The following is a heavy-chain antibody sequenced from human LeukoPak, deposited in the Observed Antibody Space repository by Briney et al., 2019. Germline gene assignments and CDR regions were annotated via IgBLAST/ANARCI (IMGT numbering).Heavy chain of an antibody. J-gene: IGHJ3*02. CDR1: GFTVSSNY. CDR2: IYSGGST. Sequence: GWSLRLSCAASGFTVSSNYMSWVRQAPGKGLEWVSVIYSGGSTYYADSVKGRFTISRDNSKNTLYLQMNSLRAEDTAVYYCARDPAAAGFFDIWGQGTMVTVSS. V-gene: IGHV3-53*01. CDR3: ARDPAAAGFFDI. D-gene: IGHD6-13*01.